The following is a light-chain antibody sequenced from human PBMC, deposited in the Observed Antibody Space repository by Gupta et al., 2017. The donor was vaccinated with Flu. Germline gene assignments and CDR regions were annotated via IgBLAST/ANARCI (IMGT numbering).Light chain of an antibody. Sequence: DVVMTQSPDSLAVSLGERATINCESSQTLLYNSNNKNYLAWYQQKPGQPPSLLIYWASTRESGVPDRFGGSGSGTYFTLTISSLQAEDVAVYYCQQYFDTRSTFGGGTKVEIK. CDR2: WAS. V-gene: IGKV4-1*01. J-gene: IGKJ4*01. CDR3: QQYFDTRST. CDR1: QTLLYNSNNKNY.